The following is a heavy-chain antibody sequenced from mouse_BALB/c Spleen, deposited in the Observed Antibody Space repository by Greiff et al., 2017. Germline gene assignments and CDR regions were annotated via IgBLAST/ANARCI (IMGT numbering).Heavy chain of an antibody. CDR3: ASGRYAWFAY. CDR2: ISSGSSTI. Sequence: EVKLMESGGGLVQPGGSRKLSCAASGFTFSSFGMHWVRKAPEKGLEWVAYISSGSSTIYYADTVKGRFTISRDNPKNTLFLQMTSLRSEDTAMYYCASGRYAWFAYWGQGTLVTVSA. CDR1: GFTFSSFG. D-gene: IGHD2-14*01. V-gene: IGHV5-17*02. J-gene: IGHJ3*01.